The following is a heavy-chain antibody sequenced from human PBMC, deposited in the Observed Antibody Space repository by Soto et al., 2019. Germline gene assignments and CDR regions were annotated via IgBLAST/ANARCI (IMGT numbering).Heavy chain of an antibody. D-gene: IGHD3-9*01. J-gene: IGHJ4*02. CDR1: GGSISSSSYY. CDR2: IYYSGST. CDR3: ARLPDTYDILSSSLKDY. V-gene: IGHV4-39*01. Sequence: SETLSLTCTVSGGSISSSSYYWGWIRQPPGKGLEWIGSIYYSGSTYYNPSLKSRVTISVDTSKNQFSLKLSSVTAADTAVYYCARLPDTYDILSSSLKDYWGQGTLVTVSS.